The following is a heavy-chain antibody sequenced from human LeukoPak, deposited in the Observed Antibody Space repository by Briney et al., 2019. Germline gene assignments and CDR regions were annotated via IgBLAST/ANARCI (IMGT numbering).Heavy chain of an antibody. D-gene: IGHD6-13*01. V-gene: IGHV3-74*01. Sequence: GGSLRLSCAAPGFTLSSYWMHWVRQVPGEGLAWVSRINGDGSSTSHADSVKGRFTVSRDNAKNTLYLQMNSLRAEDTAVYYCARGGSTWYDFWGHGTLVTVSS. CDR1: GFTLSSYW. J-gene: IGHJ5*01. CDR3: ARGGSTWYDF. CDR2: INGDGSST.